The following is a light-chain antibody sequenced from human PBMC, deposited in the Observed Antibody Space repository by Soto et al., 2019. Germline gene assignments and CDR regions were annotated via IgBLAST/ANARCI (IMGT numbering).Light chain of an antibody. CDR3: AVWDDGLNGWV. V-gene: IGLV1-44*01. CDR1: SSNIGSNN. Sequence: QSVVTQPPSASGTPGQSVTISCSGSSSNIGSNNVNWYQQFPGTAPKLLIYSNNQRPSGVPARFSGSKSATSASLAISGLQSEDEAHYYCAVWDDGLNGWVFGGGTKLTVL. J-gene: IGLJ3*02. CDR2: SNN.